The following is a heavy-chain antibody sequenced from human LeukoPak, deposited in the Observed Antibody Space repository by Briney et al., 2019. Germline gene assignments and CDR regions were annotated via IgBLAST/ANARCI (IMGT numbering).Heavy chain of an antibody. Sequence: GGSLRLSCAAPEFTFSRYAMTWVRQAPGKGLEWVSSITSRDGRTSYTDSVKGRFTVSRDNSKNSLYLEMNSLRTEDAAMYYCAKESGKFDYWGQGTLVAVSS. CDR3: AKESGKFDY. V-gene: IGHV3-43*02. CDR2: ITSRDGRT. J-gene: IGHJ4*02. CDR1: EFTFSRYA.